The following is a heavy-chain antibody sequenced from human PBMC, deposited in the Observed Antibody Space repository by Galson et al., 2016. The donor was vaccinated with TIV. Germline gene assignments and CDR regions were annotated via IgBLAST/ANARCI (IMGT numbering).Heavy chain of an antibody. J-gene: IGHJ3*01. Sequence: SLRLSCAASGFRFDDYVMLWVRQAPGKGLEWVSGMTWNGDEIGYADSVRGRFTISRDSATNSLYLEMNSLRPEDTALYFCSRGILGVHTVAFDVWGQGTMVTVS. CDR1: GFRFDDYV. CDR2: MTWNGDEI. V-gene: IGHV3-9*01. D-gene: IGHD1-26*01. CDR3: SRGILGVHTVAFDV.